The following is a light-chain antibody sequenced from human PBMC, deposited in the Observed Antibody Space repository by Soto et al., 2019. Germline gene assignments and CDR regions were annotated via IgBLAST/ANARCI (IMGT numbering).Light chain of an antibody. CDR2: DAS. Sequence: DIQMTQSPSTLSGSVGDRVTITCRASQTISSWLAWYQQKPGKAPKLLIYDASSLESGFPSRFSGSGSGTEFTLTISSLQPDDFATYYCQQYNSYSRTFGQGTKVDIK. CDR3: QQYNSYSRT. V-gene: IGKV1-5*01. J-gene: IGKJ1*01. CDR1: QTISSW.